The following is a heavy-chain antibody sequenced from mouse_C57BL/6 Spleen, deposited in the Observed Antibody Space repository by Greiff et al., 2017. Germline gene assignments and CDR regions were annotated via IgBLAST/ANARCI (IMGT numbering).Heavy chain of an antibody. V-gene: IGHV6-6*01. D-gene: IGHD2-1*01. CDR3: TTGNYGFAY. Sequence: DVMLVESGGGLVQPKGSLKLSCAASGFTFNTYAMHWVRQSPEKGLEWVAEIRNKANNHATYYAESVKGRFTISRDDSKSSVYLQMNSLRAEDTGIYYCTTGNYGFAYWGQGTLVTVSA. CDR1: GFTFNTYA. CDR2: IRNKANNHAT. J-gene: IGHJ3*01.